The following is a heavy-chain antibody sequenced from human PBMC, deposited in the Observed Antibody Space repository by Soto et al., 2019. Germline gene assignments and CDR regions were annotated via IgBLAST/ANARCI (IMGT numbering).Heavy chain of an antibody. V-gene: IGHV4-4*02. D-gene: IGHD6-6*01. CDR3: ARDRIPAHAGSSRDFDY. Sequence: SETLSLTCAVSSGSISSSNWWSWVRQPPGKGLEWIGEIYHSGSTNYNPSLKSRVTISVDKSKNQFSLKLSSVTAADTAVYYCARDRIPAHAGSSRDFDYWGQGTLVTVSS. CDR2: IYHSGST. J-gene: IGHJ4*02. CDR1: SGSISSSNW.